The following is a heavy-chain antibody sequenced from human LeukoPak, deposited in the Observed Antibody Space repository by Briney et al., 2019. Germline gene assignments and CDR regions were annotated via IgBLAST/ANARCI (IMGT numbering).Heavy chain of an antibody. D-gene: IGHD5-12*01. J-gene: IGHJ5*02. V-gene: IGHV3-23*01. Sequence: GGSLRLSSAASGFTFSSYAMSWVRQAPGKGLEWVSAISGSGGSTYYADSVKGRFTISRDNSKNTLYLQMNSLRAEDTAVYYCAKPPGQRANWLRNNWFDPWGQGTLVTVSS. CDR2: ISGSGGST. CDR1: GFTFSSYA. CDR3: AKPPGQRANWLRNNWFDP.